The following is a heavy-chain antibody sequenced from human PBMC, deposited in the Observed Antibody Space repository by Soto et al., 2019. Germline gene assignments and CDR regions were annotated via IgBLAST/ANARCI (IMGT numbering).Heavy chain of an antibody. CDR2: INSGGSFA. CDR3: ARERDSGDHFP. V-gene: IGHV3-74*01. D-gene: IGHD4-17*01. CDR1: DFSFGNYW. J-gene: IGHJ5*02. Sequence: EEQLVESGGGLVQPGGSLRLSCAASDFSFGNYWMHWVRQAPGKGLAWVSRINSGGSFASYADSVKGRFTISRDNAKNTLYLQMDSRRAEVTAIYYCARERDSGDHFPWGQGTVVTVSS.